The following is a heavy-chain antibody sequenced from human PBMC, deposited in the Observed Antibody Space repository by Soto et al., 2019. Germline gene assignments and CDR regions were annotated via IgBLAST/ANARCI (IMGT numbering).Heavy chain of an antibody. J-gene: IGHJ4*02. CDR2: INHSGST. Sequence: SETLSLTCAVYGGSFSGYYWSWIRQPPGKGLEWIGEINHSGSTNYNPSLKSRVTISVDTSKNQFSLKLSSVTAADTAVYYCASVGDGWTNVGGGFDYWGQGTLVTVSS. CDR3: ASVGDGWTNVGGGFDY. CDR1: GGSFSGYY. V-gene: IGHV4-34*01. D-gene: IGHD1-26*01.